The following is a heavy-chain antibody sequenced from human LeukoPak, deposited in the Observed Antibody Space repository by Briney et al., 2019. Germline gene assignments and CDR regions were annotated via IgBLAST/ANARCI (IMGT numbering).Heavy chain of an antibody. CDR1: GYTFTAYY. CDR2: INPSGGST. J-gene: IGHJ4*02. D-gene: IGHD5-12*01. Sequence: SSVTVSCKASGYTFTAYYIHWVRQAPGQGLEWMGIINPSGGSTSYAQKFQGRVTMTRDMSTSTVYMELSSLRSEDTAVYYCARGGYSGYEYFDYWGQGTLVTVSS. CDR3: ARGGYSGYEYFDY. V-gene: IGHV1-46*01.